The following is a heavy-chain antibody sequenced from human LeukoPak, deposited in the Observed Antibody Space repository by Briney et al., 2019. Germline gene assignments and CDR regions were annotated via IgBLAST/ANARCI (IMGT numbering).Heavy chain of an antibody. V-gene: IGHV1-18*01. J-gene: IGHJ6*03. CDR1: GYTFTSYG. CDR2: ISAYNGNT. D-gene: IGHD2-15*01. Sequence: ASVKVSCKASGYTFTSYGISWVRQAPGQGLEWMGWISAYNGNTNYAQKLQGRVTMTTDTSTSTAYMELRSLRSDDTAVYYCARTGYCSGGSCYHYYFYYMDVWGKGTTVTISS. CDR3: ARTGYCSGGSCYHYYFYYMDV.